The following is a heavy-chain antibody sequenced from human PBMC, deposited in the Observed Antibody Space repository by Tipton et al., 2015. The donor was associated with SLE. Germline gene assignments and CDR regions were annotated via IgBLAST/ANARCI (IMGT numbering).Heavy chain of an antibody. CDR3: ARGFLYDGFQV. CDR2: TYYMSKWYN. D-gene: IGHD2-2*02. V-gene: IGHV6-1*01. CDR1: GDSVSSNSAA. Sequence: GLVKPSQTLSLTCAISGDSVSSNSAAWNWIRQSLSRGLEWLGRTYYMSKWYNDYAVSVKSRIIINPDTSKNQFSLQLTSVTPEDTAVYYCARGFLYDGFQVWGQGTLVTVSS. J-gene: IGHJ1*01.